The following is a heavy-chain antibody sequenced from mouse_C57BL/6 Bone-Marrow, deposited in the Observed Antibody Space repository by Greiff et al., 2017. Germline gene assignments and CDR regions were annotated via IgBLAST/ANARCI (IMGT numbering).Heavy chain of an antibody. Sequence: VQLQQSDAELVKPGASVKISCKASGYTFTDHTIHWMKQRPEQGLEWIGYIYPSDGSTKYNEKFKGKATLTAAKSSSTAYMQLNSLTSDDSAVYVCAKLFYYDYGAWFAYWGQGTLVTVSA. CDR2: IYPSDGST. CDR3: AKLFYYDYGAWFAY. D-gene: IGHD2-4*01. V-gene: IGHV1-78*01. CDR1: GYTFTDHT. J-gene: IGHJ3*01.